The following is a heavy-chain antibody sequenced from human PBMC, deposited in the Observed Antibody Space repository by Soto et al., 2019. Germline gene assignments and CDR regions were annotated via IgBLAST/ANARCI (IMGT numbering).Heavy chain of an antibody. CDR1: GDSVSSSSFY. V-gene: IGHV4-39*01. CDR3: ARLHYDTYFDY. CDR2: IYYNGNT. J-gene: IGHJ4*02. D-gene: IGHD3-16*01. Sequence: SETLSLTCTVSGDSVSSSSFYWSWIRQPPGKGLEWIATIYYNGNTYYNPSLRGRVTISVDTSKNQFSLKLSSVTAADTAVYFCARLHYDTYFDYWGQGTPVTVSS.